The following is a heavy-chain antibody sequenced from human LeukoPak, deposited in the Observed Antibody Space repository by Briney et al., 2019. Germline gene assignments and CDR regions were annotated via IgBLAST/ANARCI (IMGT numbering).Heavy chain of an antibody. CDR2: ISGSGGST. D-gene: IGHD3-10*01. CDR3: AKARVPGSGSYGGFDY. J-gene: IGHJ4*02. CDR1: GFTFSSYG. Sequence: PGGSLRLSCAASGFTFSSYGMSWVRQAPGKGLEWVSAISGSGGSTYYADSVKGRFTISRDNSKNTLYLQMDSLRAEDTAVYYCAKARVPGSGSYGGFDYWGQGTLVTVSS. V-gene: IGHV3-23*01.